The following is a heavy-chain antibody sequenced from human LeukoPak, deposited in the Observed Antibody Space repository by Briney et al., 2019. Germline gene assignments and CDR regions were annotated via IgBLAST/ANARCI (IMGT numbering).Heavy chain of an antibody. Sequence: GRSLRLSCAASGFTFSSYAMHWVRQAPGKGLEWVAVISYDGSNKYYADSVKGRFTISRDNSKNTLYLQMNSLGAEDTAVYYCARGPVGVTARTYYYYGMDVWGQGTTVTVSS. CDR3: ARGPVGVTARTYYYYGMDV. CDR1: GFTFSSYA. J-gene: IGHJ6*02. CDR2: ISYDGSNK. V-gene: IGHV3-30-3*01. D-gene: IGHD2-21*02.